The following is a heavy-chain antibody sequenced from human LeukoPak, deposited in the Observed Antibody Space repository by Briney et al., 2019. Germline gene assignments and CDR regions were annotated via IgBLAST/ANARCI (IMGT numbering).Heavy chain of an antibody. Sequence: PGGSLRLSCAASGFTFSSYSMNWVRQAPGKGLEWVSAISGSGGSTYYADSVKGRFTISRDNSKNTLYLQMNSLRAEDTAVYYCAKPHGGSPPCDAFDIWGQGTMVTVSS. V-gene: IGHV3-23*01. CDR1: GFTFSSYS. CDR2: ISGSGGST. D-gene: IGHD3-16*01. J-gene: IGHJ3*02. CDR3: AKPHGGSPPCDAFDI.